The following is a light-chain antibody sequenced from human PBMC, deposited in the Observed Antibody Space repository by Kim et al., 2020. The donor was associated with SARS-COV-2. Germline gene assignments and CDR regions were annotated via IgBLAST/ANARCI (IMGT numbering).Light chain of an antibody. CDR1: SSDVGGYNY. CDR2: DVS. Sequence: QSALTQPASVSGSPGQSITVSCTGTSSDVGGYNYVSWYQQHPGKAPKLMIYDVSNRPSGVSNRFSGSKSGNTASLTISGLQAEDEADYYCSSSTISSPVVFGGGTQLTVL. V-gene: IGLV2-14*03. CDR3: SSSTISSPVV. J-gene: IGLJ2*01.